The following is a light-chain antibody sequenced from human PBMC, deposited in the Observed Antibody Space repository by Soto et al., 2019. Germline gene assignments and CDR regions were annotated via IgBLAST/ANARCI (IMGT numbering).Light chain of an antibody. Sequence: QSALTQPASVSGSPGQSITMSCTGTSSDVGGYNYVSWYQQYPGKAPKLMIYEVSNRPSGVSNRFSGSKSGNTASLTISGLQAEDEADYYCSSYTSSSTRVFGGGTKLTV. V-gene: IGLV2-14*01. J-gene: IGLJ3*02. CDR2: EVS. CDR3: SSYTSSSTRV. CDR1: SSDVGGYNY.